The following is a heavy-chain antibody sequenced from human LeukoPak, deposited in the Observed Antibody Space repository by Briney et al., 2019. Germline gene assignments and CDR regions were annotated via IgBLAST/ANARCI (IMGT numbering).Heavy chain of an antibody. CDR3: VKDERDAYYEF. CDR1: GFTFSSYS. Sequence: GGSLRLSCAASGFTFSSYSLNWVRQAPGKGLEWVSSISSSSSYIYYADSVKGRFTISRDNAKNSLYLQMNSLRAEDTAIYYCVKDERDAYYEFWGQGTLVTVSS. J-gene: IGHJ4*02. V-gene: IGHV3-21*04. D-gene: IGHD3-16*01. CDR2: ISSSSSYI.